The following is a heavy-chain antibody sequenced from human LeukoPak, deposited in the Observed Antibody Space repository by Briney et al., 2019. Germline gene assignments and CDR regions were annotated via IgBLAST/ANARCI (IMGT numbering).Heavy chain of an antibody. D-gene: IGHD1-1*01. CDR3: ARVDTTLSYKLDY. J-gene: IGHJ4*02. Sequence: PGGSLRLSCAASGFTFSSYAMSWVRQAPGKGLEWVLGISASGGSTYYADSVKGRFTISRHNSKNTVYLQMNNLRAEDTAMYYCARVDTTLSYKLDYWGQGTLVTVSS. CDR1: GFTFSSYA. CDR2: ISASGGST. V-gene: IGHV3-23*01.